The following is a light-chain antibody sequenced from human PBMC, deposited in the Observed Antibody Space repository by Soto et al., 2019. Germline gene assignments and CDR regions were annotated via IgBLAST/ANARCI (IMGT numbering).Light chain of an antibody. CDR3: QHGYTNPLA. CDR2: AAS. J-gene: IGKJ4*01. CDR1: QSINIY. V-gene: IGKV1-39*01. Sequence: DIQMTQSPSTLSASVVDRVTIICRTSQSINIYLHWYQQKPGKAPKLLIYAASTLQSGVPPRFSGTGASADLTLTIISPQPPEIAAYYCQHGYTNPLAFGGGDQGGYQ.